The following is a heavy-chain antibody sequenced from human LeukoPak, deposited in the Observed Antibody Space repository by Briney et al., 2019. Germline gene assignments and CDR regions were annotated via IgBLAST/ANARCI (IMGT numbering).Heavy chain of an antibody. J-gene: IGHJ6*03. Sequence: SETLSLTCTVSGGSISSSSYYWGWIRQPPGKGLECIGSIYYSESTYYNPSLKSRVTISVDTSKNQFSLKLSSVTAADTAVYYCARMPGYSYYYMDVWGKGTTVTVSS. V-gene: IGHV4-39*07. CDR3: ARMPGYSYYYMDV. D-gene: IGHD5-18*01. CDR1: GGSISSSSYY. CDR2: IYYSEST.